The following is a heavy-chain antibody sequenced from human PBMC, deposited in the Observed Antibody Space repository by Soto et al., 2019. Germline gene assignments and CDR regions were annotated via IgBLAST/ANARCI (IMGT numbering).Heavy chain of an antibody. D-gene: IGHD3-3*01. J-gene: IGHJ4*02. CDR2: IVPMFGTS. Sequence: QERLVQSGAEVRKPASSVKVSCKVTGGTSTRYAINWVRQAPGQGLEWMGGIVPMFGTSKYAQKFQGRVTITADTSTNIAYMELRSLRSEDTAVYYCNRGSEYDFWSGYLWGQGTLVSVSS. CDR3: NRGSEYDFWSGYL. CDR1: GGTSTRYA. V-gene: IGHV1-69*06.